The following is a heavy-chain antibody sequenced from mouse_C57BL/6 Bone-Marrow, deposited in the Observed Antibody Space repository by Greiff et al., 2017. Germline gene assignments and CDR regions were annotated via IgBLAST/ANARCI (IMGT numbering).Heavy chain of an antibody. J-gene: IGHJ3*01. V-gene: IGHV2-9-1*01. CDR3: ATGNWDFFAY. CDR1: GFSLTSYA. Sequence: VKLQQSGPGLVAPSQSLSITCTVSGFSLTSYAISWVRQPPGKGLEWLGVIWTGGGTNYNSALKSRLSISKDNSKSQVFLKMNSLQTDDTARYYCATGNWDFFAYWGQGTLVTVSA. D-gene: IGHD4-1*01. CDR2: IWTGGGT.